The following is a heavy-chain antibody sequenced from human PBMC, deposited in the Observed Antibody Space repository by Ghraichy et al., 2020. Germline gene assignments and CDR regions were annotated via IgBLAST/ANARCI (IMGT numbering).Heavy chain of an antibody. Sequence: ASVKVSCKASGYTFTSHGISWVREAPGQGLEWMGWIDTHNSHTNFAQKFQDRLTMTTDTSTSTAYMEMRSLRSDDTAVYYCLRELGYCTKIGCYRNWFDPWGQGTLVTVSS. CDR1: GYTFTSHG. J-gene: IGHJ5*02. D-gene: IGHD2-2*02. V-gene: IGHV1-18*04. CDR3: LRELGYCTKIGCYRNWFDP. CDR2: IDTHNSHT.